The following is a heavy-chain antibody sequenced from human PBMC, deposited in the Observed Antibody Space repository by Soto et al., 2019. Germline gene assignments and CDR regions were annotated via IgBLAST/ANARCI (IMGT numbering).Heavy chain of an antibody. CDR3: ARDSYYDLLTGYSRNAFDI. J-gene: IGHJ3*02. CDR1: GYTFTGHY. Sequence: ASVKVSWKASGYTFTGHYMHWVRQAPGQGLEWMGWINPNSGGTNYAQKFQGRVTMTRDTSITTAYMELSSLSSDDTAVYYCARDSYYDLLTGYSRNAFDIWGRGTMVTVSS. D-gene: IGHD3-9*01. V-gene: IGHV1-2*02. CDR2: INPNSGGT.